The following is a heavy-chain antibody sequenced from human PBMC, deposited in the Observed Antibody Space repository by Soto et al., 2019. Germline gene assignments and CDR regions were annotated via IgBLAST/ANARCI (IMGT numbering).Heavy chain of an antibody. CDR3: ARDVPRVIWCDS. V-gene: IGHV4-31*03. CDR2: MYYGGGT. J-gene: IGHJ5*01. CDR1: AGSISSGGYY. D-gene: IGHD2-2*01. Sequence: TLSLTCTVSAGSISSGGYYCSWVLQRPGKGMEWIQEMYYGGGTCYNASGKSRVTISVETFKKQCSLELSSVTATDTAGYYCARDVPRVIWCDSWGQGTLVTVSS.